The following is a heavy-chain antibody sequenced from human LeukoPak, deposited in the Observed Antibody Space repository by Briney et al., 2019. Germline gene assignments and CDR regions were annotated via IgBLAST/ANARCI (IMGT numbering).Heavy chain of an antibody. J-gene: IGHJ5*02. CDR3: RGSGYYCWFDP. Sequence: PGGSLRLSCAASGFTVSSNEMSWVRQAPGKGLEWVSSISGGSTYYADSRKGRFTISRDNSKNTLHLQMNSLRAEDTAVYYCRGSGYYCWFDPWGQGTLVTVSS. CDR1: GFTVSSNE. CDR2: ISGGST. V-gene: IGHV3-38-3*01. D-gene: IGHD3-22*01.